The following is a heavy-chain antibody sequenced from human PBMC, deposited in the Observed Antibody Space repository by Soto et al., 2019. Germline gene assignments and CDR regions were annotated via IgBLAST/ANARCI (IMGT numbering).Heavy chain of an antibody. CDR1: GYTFTSYA. Sequence: ASVKVSFRASGYTFTSYAMHWVRRAPGERLEGMGWINAGNGNTNYSQKFQGRVTITRDTSASTAYMELSNLRSEDTAVYYCARDVLGDCSGGSCYSFDWFDPWGQGTLVTVSS. CDR2: INAGNGNT. J-gene: IGHJ5*02. D-gene: IGHD2-15*01. CDR3: ARDVLGDCSGGSCYSFDWFDP. V-gene: IGHV1-3*01.